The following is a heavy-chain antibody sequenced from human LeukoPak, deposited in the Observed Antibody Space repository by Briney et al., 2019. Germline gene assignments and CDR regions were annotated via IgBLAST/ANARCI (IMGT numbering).Heavy chain of an antibody. D-gene: IGHD1-7*01. Sequence: SVKVSCKASGGTFSSYAISWVRQAPGQGLEWMGGIIPIFGTANYAQKFQGRVTITTDESTSTAYMELSGLRSEDTAVYYCARDRWNYGEYYFDYWGQGTLVTVSS. V-gene: IGHV1-69*05. CDR1: GGTFSSYA. CDR3: ARDRWNYGEYYFDY. J-gene: IGHJ4*02. CDR2: IIPIFGTA.